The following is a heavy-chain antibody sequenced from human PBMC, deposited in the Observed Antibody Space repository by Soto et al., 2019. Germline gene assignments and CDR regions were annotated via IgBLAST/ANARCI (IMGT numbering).Heavy chain of an antibody. CDR3: ARGGSSSDNGMDV. V-gene: IGHV3-48*02. J-gene: IGHJ6*02. Sequence: GGSLRLSCAASGFTFSRYTMNWVRQTPGKGLEWVSYISSGSLSIYYADSVKGRFTVSRDNAKNSLFLQMNSLRDEDTAVYYCARGGSSSDNGMDVWGQGTTVTSP. CDR2: ISSGSLSI. D-gene: IGHD3-16*01. CDR1: GFTFSRYT.